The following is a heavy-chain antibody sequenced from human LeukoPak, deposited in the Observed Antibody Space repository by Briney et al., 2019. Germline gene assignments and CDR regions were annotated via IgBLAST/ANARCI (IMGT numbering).Heavy chain of an antibody. CDR2: ISAYNGNT. J-gene: IGHJ4*02. D-gene: IGHD6-19*01. CDR3: ARDLWAVN. Sequence: ASVKVSCKASGYTFTGYYMHWVRQAPGQGLEWMGWISAYNGNTNYAQKLQGRVTMTTDTSTSTAYMELRSLRSDDTAVYYCARDLWAVNWGQGTLVTVSS. V-gene: IGHV1-18*04. CDR1: GYTFTGYY.